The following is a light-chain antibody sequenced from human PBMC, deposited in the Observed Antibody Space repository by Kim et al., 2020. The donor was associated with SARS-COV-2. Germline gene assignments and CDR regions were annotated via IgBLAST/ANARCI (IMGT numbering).Light chain of an antibody. CDR2: GAS. V-gene: IGKV3-20*01. CDR3: QQYGSSPMYT. J-gene: IGKJ2*01. Sequence: PGERAPPSCRASQSVSSSYLAWYQQKPGQAPRLLIYGASSRATGIPDRFSGSGSGTDFTFTISRLEPEDFAVYYWQQYGSSPMYTFGQGTKLEI. CDR1: QSVSSSY.